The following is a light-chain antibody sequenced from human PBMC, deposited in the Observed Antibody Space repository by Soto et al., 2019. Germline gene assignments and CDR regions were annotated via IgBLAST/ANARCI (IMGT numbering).Light chain of an antibody. V-gene: IGKV1-5*03. Sequence: DIQMTQSPSILSASVGDRVTITCRATQSISTWLAWYQQKPGKAPNLLIYKASTLEGGVPSRFSGSGSGTEFTLTISSLQPDDFATYYCQHYSSYPYTFGQGTKLECK. CDR2: KAS. CDR3: QHYSSYPYT. CDR1: QSISTW. J-gene: IGKJ2*01.